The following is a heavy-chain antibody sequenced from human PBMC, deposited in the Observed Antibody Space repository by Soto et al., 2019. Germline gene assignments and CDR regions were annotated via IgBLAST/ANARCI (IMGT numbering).Heavy chain of an antibody. CDR1: GYTFTGYY. V-gene: IGHV1-2*04. CDR3: ARGSSGWDSGLNPNNYFDY. J-gene: IGHJ4*02. D-gene: IGHD6-19*01. Sequence: GASGKVSCKGSGYTFTGYYIDSVRHAPGQGLAWMGWIDPNSGGTNYAQKFQGWVTMTRDTSISTAYMELSRLRSDDTAVYYCARGSSGWDSGLNPNNYFDYWGQGTLVTVCS. CDR2: IDPNSGGT.